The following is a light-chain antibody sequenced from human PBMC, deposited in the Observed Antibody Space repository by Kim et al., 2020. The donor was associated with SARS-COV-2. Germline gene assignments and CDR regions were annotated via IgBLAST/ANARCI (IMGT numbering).Light chain of an antibody. CDR1: SRYVGGCNF. J-gene: IGLJ1*01. CDR2: DDN. V-gene: IGLV2-8*01. CDR3: SSYAGTNNYYV. Sequence: PVTISCTESSRYVGGCNFVSWHQQHPGKAPKLIIYDDNKRPSAVPNRFSGSKSGNTASLTVSGLQAEDEADYYCSSYAGTNNYYVFGAGTKVTVL.